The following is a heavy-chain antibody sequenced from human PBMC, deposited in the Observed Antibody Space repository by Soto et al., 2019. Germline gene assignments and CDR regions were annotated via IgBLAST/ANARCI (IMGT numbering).Heavy chain of an antibody. D-gene: IGHD1-26*01. V-gene: IGHV1-2*02. J-gene: IGHJ4*02. CDR3: ARDLAKGGGSAGFDY. CDR2: INPKSGVT. CDR1: GYTFTVYY. Sequence: QVQLVPSGAEVKKPGASVNVSCKASGYTFTVYYMPWVRQAPGQGLEWMGWINPKSGVTMYPQKFQGRVTMTWDTSISTAYMALTRLRSDDTAVYYCARDLAKGGGSAGFDYWGQGTLVTVSS.